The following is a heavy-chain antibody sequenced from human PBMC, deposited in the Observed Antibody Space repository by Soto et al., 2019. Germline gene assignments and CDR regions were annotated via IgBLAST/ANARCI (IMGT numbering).Heavy chain of an antibody. J-gene: IGHJ4*02. CDR3: ARMRLEMATPLIDY. Sequence: ASVKVSCKASGGTFSSYAISWVRQAPGQGLEWMGGIIPIFGTANYAQKFQGRVTITADESTSTAYMELSSLRSEDTAVYYCARMRLEMATPLIDYWGQGTMVTVSS. CDR2: IIPIFGTA. D-gene: IGHD5-12*01. V-gene: IGHV1-69*13. CDR1: GGTFSSYA.